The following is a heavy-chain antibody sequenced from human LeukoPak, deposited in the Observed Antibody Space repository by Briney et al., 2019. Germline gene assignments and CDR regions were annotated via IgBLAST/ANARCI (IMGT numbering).Heavy chain of an antibody. Sequence: GGSLRLSCAASGFTFDNYAMHWVRQAPGRRLEWVAVISFDGNQEYYPDSVKGRFTISRDNSKNTLYLQMNGLKTEDTAVYYCAREGSIVARTDYWGQGALVIVSS. D-gene: IGHD3-16*02. J-gene: IGHJ4*02. V-gene: IGHV3-30-3*01. CDR2: ISFDGNQE. CDR1: GFTFDNYA. CDR3: AREGSIVARTDY.